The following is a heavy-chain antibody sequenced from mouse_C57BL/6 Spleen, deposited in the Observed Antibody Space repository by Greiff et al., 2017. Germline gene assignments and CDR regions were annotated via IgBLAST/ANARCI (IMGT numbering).Heavy chain of an antibody. V-gene: IGHV2-3*01. CDR2: IWGDGST. CDR1: GFSLTSYG. CDR3: AKQASGYWCFDV. Sequence: VQLVESGPGLVAPSQSLSITCTVSGFSLTSYGVSWVRQPPGKGLEWLGVIWGDGSTNYHSALISRLSISKDNSKSQVLLQLNSMKTDDTATYYCAKQASGYWCFDVWGTGTTVTVST. D-gene: IGHD1-3*01. J-gene: IGHJ1*03.